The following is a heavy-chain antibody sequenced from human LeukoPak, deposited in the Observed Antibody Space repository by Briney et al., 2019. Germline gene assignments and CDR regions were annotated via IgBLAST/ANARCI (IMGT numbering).Heavy chain of an antibody. J-gene: IGHJ4*02. V-gene: IGHV1-8*03. CDR2: MNPNSGTT. D-gene: IGHD3-22*01. Sequence: ASVKVSCKASRYTFTSYDINWVRQATGQGLEWLGWMNPNSGTTGYAQRFQGRVTITRNTSISTAYMELSSLRSEDTAVYYCARKDCYDSGSNDYWGQGTLVTVSS. CDR3: ARKDCYDSGSNDY. CDR1: RYTFTSYD.